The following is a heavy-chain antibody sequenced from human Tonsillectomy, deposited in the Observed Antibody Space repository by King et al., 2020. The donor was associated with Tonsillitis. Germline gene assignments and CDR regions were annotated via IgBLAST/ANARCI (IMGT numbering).Heavy chain of an antibody. J-gene: IGHJ4*02. Sequence: EVQLVESGGGLVQPGGSLRLSCAASGFTSSNYWMHWVRQVPGKGLVWVSRISSDGRKTVYADSVKGRFTVSRDNAKSTLYLQMDSLRAEDTAVYYCAREYYGLLTGYYYAFWGQGTLVTVSS. D-gene: IGHD3-9*01. CDR3: AREYYGLLTGYYYAF. CDR2: ISSDGRKT. CDR1: GFTSSNYW. V-gene: IGHV3-74*01.